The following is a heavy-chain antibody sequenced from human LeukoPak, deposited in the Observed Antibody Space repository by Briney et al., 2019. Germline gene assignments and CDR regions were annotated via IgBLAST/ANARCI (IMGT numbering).Heavy chain of an antibody. CDR2: ISYDGSNK. CDR3: ARGNFTNYYDSSGYSETFDY. J-gene: IGHJ4*02. Sequence: PGGSLRLSCAASGFTFRSYAMHWVRQAPGKGLEWVAVISYDGSNKYYADSVKGRFTISRDNSKNTLYLQMNSPRAEDTAVYYCARGNFTNYYDSSGYSETFDYWGQGTLVTVSS. D-gene: IGHD3-22*01. V-gene: IGHV3-30*01. CDR1: GFTFRSYA.